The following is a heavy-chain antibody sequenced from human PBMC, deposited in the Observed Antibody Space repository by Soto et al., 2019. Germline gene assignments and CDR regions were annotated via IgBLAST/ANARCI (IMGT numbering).Heavy chain of an antibody. V-gene: IGHV1-69*13. CDR3: ARGGELLLNRDAFDI. J-gene: IGHJ3*02. CDR2: IIPIFGTA. D-gene: IGHD2-15*01. Sequence: SVKVSCKASGYTFTGYYMHWVRQAPGQGLEWMGGIIPIFGTANYAQKFQGRVTITADESTSTAYMELSSLRSEDTAVYYCARGGELLLNRDAFDIWGQGTMVTVSS. CDR1: GYTFTGYY.